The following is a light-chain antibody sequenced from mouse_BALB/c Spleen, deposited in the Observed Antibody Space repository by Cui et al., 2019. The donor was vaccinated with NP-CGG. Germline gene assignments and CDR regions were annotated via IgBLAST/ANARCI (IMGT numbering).Light chain of an antibody. J-gene: IGLJ1*01. Sequence: HAVLSQESLLTTSPGETVTLTCRSSTGAVTTSNYANWVQEKPDHLFTGLIGGTNNRAPGVPARFSGSLIGDKAALTITGAQTEDEAIYFCALWYSNHWVFGGGTKLTVL. CDR3: ALWYSNHWV. CDR2: GTN. CDR1: TGAVTTSNY. V-gene: IGLV1*01.